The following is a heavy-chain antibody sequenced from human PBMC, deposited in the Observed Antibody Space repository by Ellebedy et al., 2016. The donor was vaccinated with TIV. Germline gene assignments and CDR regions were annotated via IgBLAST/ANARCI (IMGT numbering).Heavy chain of an antibody. J-gene: IGHJ5*02. CDR1: GFNFNIHW. CDR3: VRDYWGPAGP. CDR2: PDQDGGAK. Sequence: GESLKISCACSGFNFNIHWMSWVRQAPGKGLELVANPDQDGGAKFYVDSVKSRFTISKDNAKNSLFLQMTSLRTEDTGVYYCVRDYWGPAGPWGQGTLVTVSS. D-gene: IGHD7-27*01. V-gene: IGHV3-7*03.